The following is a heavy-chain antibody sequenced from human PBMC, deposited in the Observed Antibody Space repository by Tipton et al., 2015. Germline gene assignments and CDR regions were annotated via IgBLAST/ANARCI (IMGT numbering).Heavy chain of an antibody. Sequence: TLSLTCSVSGDSISSSNWWSWVRQPPGKGLEWIGEIHHGGSTNYNPSLKSRVTMSVDTSKNQFSLKLSSVTAADTAVYYCARGIGQQLVSRLGHSYHYDMDVWGQGTTVTVSS. CDR3: ARGIGQQLVSRLGHSYHYDMDV. J-gene: IGHJ6*02. CDR1: GDSISSSNW. CDR2: IHHGGST. V-gene: IGHV4-4*02. D-gene: IGHD6-13*01.